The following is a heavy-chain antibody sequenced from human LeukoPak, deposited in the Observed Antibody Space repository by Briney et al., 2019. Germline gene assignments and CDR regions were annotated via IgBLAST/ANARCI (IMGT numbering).Heavy chain of an antibody. Sequence: GESLKISCKAYGYNFFSNYWIAWVRQIPGKGLEWMGILYPAGSDSIYSPSFQGQVTISADQSISTAYLQWSTLQASDTAMYYCARASRDGYNQNFDYWGQGTQVTVSS. V-gene: IGHV5-51*01. CDR1: GYNFFSNYW. J-gene: IGHJ4*02. CDR2: LYPAGSDS. CDR3: ARASRDGYNQNFDY. D-gene: IGHD5-24*01.